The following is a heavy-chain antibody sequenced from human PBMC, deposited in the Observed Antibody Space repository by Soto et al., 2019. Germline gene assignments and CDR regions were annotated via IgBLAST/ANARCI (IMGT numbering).Heavy chain of an antibody. CDR3: TTLCYYGSGSLSYGMDV. CDR1: GFTFSNAW. J-gene: IGHJ6*02. V-gene: IGHV3-15*07. Sequence: GGSLRLSCAASGFTFSNAWMNWVRQAPGKGLEWVGRIKSKTDGGTTDYAAPVKGRFTISRDDSKNTLYLQMNSLKTEDTAVYYCTTLCYYGSGSLSYGMDVWGQGTTVTVSS. CDR2: IKSKTDGGTT. D-gene: IGHD3-10*01.